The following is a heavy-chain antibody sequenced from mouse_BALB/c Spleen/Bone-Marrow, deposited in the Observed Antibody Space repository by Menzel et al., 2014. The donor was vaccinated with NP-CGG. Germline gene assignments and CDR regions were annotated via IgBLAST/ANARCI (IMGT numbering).Heavy chain of an antibody. V-gene: IGHV1-80*01. J-gene: IGHJ2*01. Sequence: SGAELVRPGSSVKISCKSSGYVFSTYWINWVKQRPGQGLEWIGQIYPGDGDTDFNGKFKDKATLTADESSNTAYMQLSSLTSEDSAVYFCARGGISVDYWGQGTTLTVSS. CDR2: IYPGDGDT. CDR3: ARGGISVDY. CDR1: GYVFSTYW.